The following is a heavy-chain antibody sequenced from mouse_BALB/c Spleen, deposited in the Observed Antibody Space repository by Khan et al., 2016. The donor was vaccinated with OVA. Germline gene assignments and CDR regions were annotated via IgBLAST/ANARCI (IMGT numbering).Heavy chain of an antibody. D-gene: IGHD4-1*01. CDR3: TRGYWDVAWFAY. Sequence: VQLKQSGTVLARPGASVKMSCKASGYTFTNYWMHWVKQRPGQGLEWIGDIYPGNTDTNYNQKFKVKATLTAVTSSSTAYMQLSSLTYEDSAVYYCTRGYWDVAWFAYWDQGTMVTVSA. CDR1: GYTFTNYW. J-gene: IGHJ3*01. V-gene: IGHV1-5*01. CDR2: IYPGNTDT.